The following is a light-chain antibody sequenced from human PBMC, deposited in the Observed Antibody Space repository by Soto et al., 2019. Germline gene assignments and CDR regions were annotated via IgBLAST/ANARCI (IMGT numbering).Light chain of an antibody. CDR1: QYMSDW. CDR3: QQYSSYPWT. CDR2: KAS. Sequence: DIQMTQSPSTLSASIGDRVTITCRASQYMSDWLAWYQQKPGKVPKLLISKASYLESGLPLRFSGSGSGREFTLTISSLQPDDFVTYYCQQYSSYPWTFGQGTKVEVQ. V-gene: IGKV1-5*03. J-gene: IGKJ1*01.